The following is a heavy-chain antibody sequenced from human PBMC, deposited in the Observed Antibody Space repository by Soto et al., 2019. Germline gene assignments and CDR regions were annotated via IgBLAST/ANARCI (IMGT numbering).Heavy chain of an antibody. CDR3: ARARYFDWLDKIDRFDY. Sequence: ASVKVSCKASGYTFTSYYMHWVRQAPGQGLEWMGIINPSGGSTSYAQKFQGRVTMTRDTSTSTVYMELSSLRSEDTAVYYCARARYFDWLDKIDRFDYWGQGTLVTVSS. V-gene: IGHV1-46*03. D-gene: IGHD3-9*01. CDR2: INPSGGST. J-gene: IGHJ4*02. CDR1: GYTFTSYY.